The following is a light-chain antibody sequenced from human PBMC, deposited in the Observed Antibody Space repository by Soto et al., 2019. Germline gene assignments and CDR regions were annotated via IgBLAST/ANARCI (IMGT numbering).Light chain of an antibody. V-gene: IGKV1-5*03. CDR2: KAS. CDR1: QSISIW. J-gene: IGKJ1*01. Sequence: DIQMTQSPSTLSASIGDRVTITCRASQSISIWFAWYQQKPGKAPKLLIYKASNLESGVPSRFSGSGSGTEFTLTISSLQPDDFATYYCQQYNSSFGQGTKVDIK. CDR3: QQYNSS.